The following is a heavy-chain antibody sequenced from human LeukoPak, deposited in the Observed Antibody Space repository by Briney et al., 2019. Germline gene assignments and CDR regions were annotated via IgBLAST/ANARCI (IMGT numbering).Heavy chain of an antibody. J-gene: IGHJ6*02. V-gene: IGHV3-9*01. CDR1: GFTFDDYA. D-gene: IGHD3-10*01. CDR2: ISWNSGSI. CDR3: AKAGYYGSGSYYLPSPYCYYYGMEV. Sequence: GGSLRLSCAASGFTFDDYAMHWVRQAPGKGLEWVSGISWNSGSICYADSVKGRFTISRDNAKNSLYLQMNSLRAEDTALYYCAKAGYYGSGSYYLPSPYCYYYGMEVWGQGTTVTVSS.